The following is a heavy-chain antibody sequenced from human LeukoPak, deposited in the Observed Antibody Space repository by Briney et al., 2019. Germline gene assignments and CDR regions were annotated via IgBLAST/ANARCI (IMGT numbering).Heavy chain of an antibody. CDR2: VTPIFGTA. D-gene: IGHD7-27*01. J-gene: IGHJ4*02. V-gene: IGHV1-69*13. Sequence: SVKVSCKASGGTFSRFTISWVRQAPGQGFEWMGGVTPIFGTANFAQRFQGRVSITADESTSTAYMELSSLRSEDTAVYYCAHSTGDLGPDPWGQGTLVTVSS. CDR3: AHSTGDLGPDP. CDR1: GGTFSRFT.